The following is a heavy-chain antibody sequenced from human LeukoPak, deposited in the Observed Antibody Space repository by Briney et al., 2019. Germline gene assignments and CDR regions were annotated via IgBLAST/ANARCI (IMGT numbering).Heavy chain of an antibody. CDR3: AKDSGFGLNGFDP. CDR1: GDSVSSNSAA. D-gene: IGHD3-16*01. J-gene: IGHJ5*02. V-gene: IGHV6-1*01. CDR2: TYYRSKWYD. Sequence: SQTLSLTFAISGDSVSSNSAAWNWIRQSPSRGLEWLGRTYYRSKWYDDCAVSVKSRITINPDTSKNQFSLQLNSVTPDDTAVYYCAKDSGFGLNGFDPWGQGTLVTVSS.